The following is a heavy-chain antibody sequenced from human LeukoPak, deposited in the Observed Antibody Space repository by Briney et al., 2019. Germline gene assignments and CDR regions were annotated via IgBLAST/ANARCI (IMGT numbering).Heavy chain of an antibody. CDR2: IYTSGST. V-gene: IGHV4-61*02. CDR1: GGSISSSSYY. D-gene: IGHD2-15*01. J-gene: IGHJ4*02. Sequence: SETLSLTCTVSGGSISSSSYYWSWIRQPAGEGLEWIGRIYTSGSTNYNPSLKSRVTISVDTSKNQFSLKLSSVTAADTAVYYCARDRRYCSGGSCSYYNDYWGQGTLVTVSS. CDR3: ARDRRYCSGGSCSYYNDY.